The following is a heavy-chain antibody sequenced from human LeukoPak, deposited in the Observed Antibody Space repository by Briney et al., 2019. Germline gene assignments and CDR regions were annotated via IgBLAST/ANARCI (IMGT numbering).Heavy chain of an antibody. V-gene: IGHV5-51*01. CDR3: ALRGAYDDRFDF. CDR2: IYPGDSDT. D-gene: IGHD5-12*01. CDR1: GYSFTNYW. J-gene: IGHJ4*02. Sequence: GESPKISCRGSGYSFTNYWIAWVRQMPGKTLEWMGIIYPGDSDTRYNPSFQGQVTISADKSISTAYLQWSSLKASDTAMYYCALRGAYDDRFDFWGQGTLVTVSS.